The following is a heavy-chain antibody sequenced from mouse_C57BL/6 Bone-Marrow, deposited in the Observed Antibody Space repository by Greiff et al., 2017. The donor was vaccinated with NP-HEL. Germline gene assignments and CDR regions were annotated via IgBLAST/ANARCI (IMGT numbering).Heavy chain of an antibody. CDR2: IYPGNSDT. Sequence: VQLQQSGTVLARPGASVKMSCKTSGYTSTSYWMHWVKQRPGQGLEWIGAIYPGNSDTSYNQKFKGKAKLTAVTSASTAYMELSSLTNEDSAVYYCTREAGSNYFDYWGQGTTLTVSS. CDR3: TREAGSNYFDY. V-gene: IGHV1-5*01. J-gene: IGHJ2*01. D-gene: IGHD1-1*01. CDR1: GYTSTSYW.